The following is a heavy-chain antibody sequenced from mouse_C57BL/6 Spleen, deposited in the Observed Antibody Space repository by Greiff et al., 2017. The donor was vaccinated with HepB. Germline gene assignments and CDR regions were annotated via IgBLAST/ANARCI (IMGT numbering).Heavy chain of an antibody. D-gene: IGHD2-4*01. V-gene: IGHV1-19*01. Sequence: EVQLQQSGPVLVKPGASVKMSCKASGYTFTDYYMNWVKQSHGKSLEWIGVINPYNDGTSYNQKFKGKATLTVDKSSSTAYMELNSLTSEDSAVYYCARGGADYDWYFDVWGTGTTVTVSS. J-gene: IGHJ1*03. CDR1: GYTFTDYY. CDR2: INPYNDGT. CDR3: ARGGADYDWYFDV.